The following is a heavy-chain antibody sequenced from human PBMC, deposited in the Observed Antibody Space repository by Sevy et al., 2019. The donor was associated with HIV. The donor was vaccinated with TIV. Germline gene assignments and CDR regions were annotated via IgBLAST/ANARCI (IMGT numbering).Heavy chain of an antibody. CDR1: GGSITSLY. CDR2: IYYNGHI. J-gene: IGHJ4*02. Sequence: PSETLSLTCTVSGGSITSLYWNWIRQPPGKALEWIANIYYNGHINYNPSLKSRVTLSLDTSKNQFSLRLSSVTAADTAMYYCAGENAWGRGYSWGQGTLVTVSS. CDR3: AGENAWGRGYS. V-gene: IGHV4-59*08. D-gene: IGHD1-26*01.